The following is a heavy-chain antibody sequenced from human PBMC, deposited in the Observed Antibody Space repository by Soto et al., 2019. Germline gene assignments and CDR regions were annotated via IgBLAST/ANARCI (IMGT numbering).Heavy chain of an antibody. Sequence: TLSLTGTVSGGSISSGGYYWSWIRQHPGKGLEWIGYIYYSGSTYYNPSLKSRVTISVDTSKNQFSLKLSSVTAADTAVYYCARVPHANIYDSSGYYFDYWGQGTLVTVSS. V-gene: IGHV4-31*03. J-gene: IGHJ4*02. CDR3: ARVPHANIYDSSGYYFDY. CDR1: GGSISSGGYY. D-gene: IGHD3-22*01. CDR2: IYYSGST.